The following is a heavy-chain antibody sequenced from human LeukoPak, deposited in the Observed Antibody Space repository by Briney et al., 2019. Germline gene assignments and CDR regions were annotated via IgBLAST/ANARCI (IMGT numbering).Heavy chain of an antibody. Sequence: SSETLSLTCTVSGGSFSSSSYYWGWIRQPPGKGLEWIGSIYYSGSTYYNPSLKSRVTISVDTSKNQFSLKLSSVTAADTAVYYCARAFRLAVDAFDIWGQGTMVTVSS. CDR1: GGSFSSSSYY. J-gene: IGHJ3*02. CDR3: ARAFRLAVDAFDI. V-gene: IGHV4-39*01. D-gene: IGHD3-9*01. CDR2: IYYSGST.